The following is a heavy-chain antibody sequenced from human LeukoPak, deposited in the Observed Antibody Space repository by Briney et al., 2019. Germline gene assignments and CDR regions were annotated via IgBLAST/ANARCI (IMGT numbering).Heavy chain of an antibody. D-gene: IGHD3-22*01. CDR2: ISYDGSNK. V-gene: IGHV3-30-3*01. CDR1: GFTFSNAW. Sequence: GGSLRLSCAASGFTFSNAWMSWVRQAPGKGLEWVAVISYDGSNKYYADSVKGRFTISRDNSKNTLYLQMNSLRAEDTAVYYCARDHPHITMIVKNWGQGTLVTVSS. J-gene: IGHJ4*02. CDR3: ARDHPHITMIVKN.